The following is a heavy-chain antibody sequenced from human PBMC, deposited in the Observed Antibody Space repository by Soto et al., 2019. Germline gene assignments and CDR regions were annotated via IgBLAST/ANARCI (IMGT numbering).Heavy chain of an antibody. CDR1: GFSFPNAW. Sequence: GGFLRLSCATSGFSFPNAWMSWVRQTPGKGLEWVGRIQSTTTGATTYYAAPVKGRFSISRDDSKNALYLQMNSLQTEDTGVYYCTWLVFDAFNMWGQGTLVTVSS. D-gene: IGHD6-6*01. CDR3: TWLVFDAFNM. J-gene: IGHJ3*02. CDR2: IQSTTTGATT. V-gene: IGHV3-15*01.